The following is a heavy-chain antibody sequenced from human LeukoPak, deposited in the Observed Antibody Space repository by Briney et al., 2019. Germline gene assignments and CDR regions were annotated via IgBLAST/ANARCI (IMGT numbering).Heavy chain of an antibody. D-gene: IGHD1-7*01. J-gene: IGHJ4*02. CDR1: GDSIFTNNVA. Sequence: SQTLSLTCAISGDSIFTNNVAWNWIRQSPSRGLEWLGRTYYRSKWSFGYAVSVKSRITINADTSKNQFSLQLSSVTPEDTAVYYCARGNYTSFDNWGQGTLVTVS. CDR2: TYYRSKWSF. V-gene: IGHV6-1*01. CDR3: ARGNYTSFDN.